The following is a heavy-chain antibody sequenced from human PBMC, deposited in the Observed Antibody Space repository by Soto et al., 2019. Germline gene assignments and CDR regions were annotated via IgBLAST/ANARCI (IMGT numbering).Heavy chain of an antibody. CDR3: THTRGSGLYGMDV. V-gene: IGHV2-5*01. J-gene: IGHJ6*02. CDR2: IYSNDDK. Sequence: ASGPTRVSPTHTLTLTCTFAGFSLSTSVVGVGWVRHPPGKALEWLALIYSNDDKRFSTSLKSRFTITKDTSKNQVVLTMTNMDPVDTATYYCTHTRGSGLYGMDVWGQGTTVTVSS. D-gene: IGHD3-10*01. CDR1: GFSLSTSVVG.